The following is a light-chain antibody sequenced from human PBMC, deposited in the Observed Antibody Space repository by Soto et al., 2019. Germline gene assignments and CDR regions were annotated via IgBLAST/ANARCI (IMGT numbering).Light chain of an antibody. Sequence: EIVLIQSPANLSLSPGARATLSCSASQSGSSYLAWYQHKPGQAPRLLITDASNSANGIPARFSGSGSETDFTLTISSLEPEDSAVYYCQQRSNWPSLTFGGGTKVDIK. CDR3: QQRSNWPSLT. V-gene: IGKV3-11*01. J-gene: IGKJ4*01. CDR2: DAS. CDR1: QSGSSY.